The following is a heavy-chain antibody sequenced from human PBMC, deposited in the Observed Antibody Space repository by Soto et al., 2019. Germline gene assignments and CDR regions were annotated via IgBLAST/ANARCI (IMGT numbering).Heavy chain of an antibody. CDR1: GGSVSNENDY. V-gene: IGHV4-61*01. Sequence: QVQLQESGPGLVKPSETLSLTCTVSGGSVSNENDYWTWIRQPPGEGLEWIGYISYSGYINYNPSLRSRVTISVDRSKNQFSLKLISLTAADTAVYFCAREKRTRGSYWWFDPWGQGTLVTVSS. CDR2: ISYSGYI. J-gene: IGHJ5*02. CDR3: AREKRTRGSYWWFDP. D-gene: IGHD1-26*01.